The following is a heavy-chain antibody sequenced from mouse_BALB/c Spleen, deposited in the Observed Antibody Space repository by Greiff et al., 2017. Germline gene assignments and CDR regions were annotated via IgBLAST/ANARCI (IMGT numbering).Heavy chain of an antibody. J-gene: IGHJ3*01. CDR2: IWSDGST. V-gene: IGHV2-6-2*01. D-gene: IGHD2-4*01. Sequence: VQGVESGPDLVAPSQSLSITCTVSGFSLTSYGVHWVRQPPGKGLEWLVVIWSDGSTTYNSALKSRLSISKDNSKSQVFLKMNSLQTDDTAMYYCARPYDYDGGWFAYWGQGTLVTVSA. CDR3: ARPYDYDGGWFAY. CDR1: GFSLTSYG.